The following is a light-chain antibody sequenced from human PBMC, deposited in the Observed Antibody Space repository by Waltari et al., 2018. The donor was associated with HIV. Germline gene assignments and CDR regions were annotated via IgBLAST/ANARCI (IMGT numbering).Light chain of an antibody. CDR2: GAS. V-gene: IGKV3-15*01. Sequence: EIVVTQPPVTLSVSPRERATLSCRASQSVSSNLAWYQQKPGQAPRLLIYGASTRATGIPARFSGSGSGTEFTLTISSLQSEDFAVYYCQQYNNWPRTFGQGTKLEIK. CDR1: QSVSSN. CDR3: QQYNNWPRT. J-gene: IGKJ2*01.